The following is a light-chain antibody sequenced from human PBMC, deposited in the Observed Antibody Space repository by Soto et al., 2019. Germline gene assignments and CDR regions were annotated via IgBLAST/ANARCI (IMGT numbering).Light chain of an antibody. V-gene: IGKV1-5*01. CDR3: QQYNSYSQT. CDR1: QSIDSW. Sequence: EIQMTQSPSTLSASVGDRVTITCRASQSIDSWLAWYQQKPGKAPKLLIYDASSLESGVPSRFSGSGSGTEFTLTISSLQPDDFATYYCQQYNSYSQTFGQGTKVDI. CDR2: DAS. J-gene: IGKJ1*01.